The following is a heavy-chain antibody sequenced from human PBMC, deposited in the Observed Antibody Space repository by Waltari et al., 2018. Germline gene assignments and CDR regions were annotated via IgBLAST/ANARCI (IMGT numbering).Heavy chain of an antibody. J-gene: IGHJ4*02. V-gene: IGHV1-2*02. CDR3: ARDDVFGGQLPCDY. Sequence: QVQLVQSGAEVKKPGASVKVSCKASGYTFTGYYMHWVRQAPGQGLEWMGRINPNRGGTNYAQKFQGRVTMTRDTSISTAYMELSRLRSDDTAVYYCARDDVFGGQLPCDYWGQGTLVTVSS. D-gene: IGHD2-2*01. CDR2: INPNRGGT. CDR1: GYTFTGYY.